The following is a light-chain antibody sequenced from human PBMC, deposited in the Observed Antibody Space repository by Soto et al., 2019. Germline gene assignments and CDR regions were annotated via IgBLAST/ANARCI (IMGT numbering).Light chain of an antibody. CDR3: HQYGSSPGT. V-gene: IGKV3-20*01. CDR2: AAS. CDR1: QSVSSSY. Sequence: EIVLTQSPGTLSLSPGERATLSCRASQSVSSSYLAWYQQKPGQAPRLLIYAASNRATGIPDGFRGSGSGTDFTVTISRLEPEDFAVYYCHQYGSSPGTFGRGTKLEIK. J-gene: IGKJ2*02.